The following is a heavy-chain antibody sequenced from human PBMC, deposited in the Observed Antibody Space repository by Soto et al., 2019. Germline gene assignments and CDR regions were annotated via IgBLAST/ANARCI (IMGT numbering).Heavy chain of an antibody. CDR1: GYTFTGYY. J-gene: IGHJ6*02. D-gene: IGHD1-20*01. Sequence: GASVKVSCKASGYTFTGYYMHWVRQAPGQGLEWMGRINPNSGGTNYAQKFQGRVTMTRDTSISTAYMELSRLRSDDTAVYYCARENNWNDDGDYYYYYGMDVWGQGTTVTVSS. V-gene: IGHV1-2*06. CDR3: ARENNWNDDGDYYYYYGMDV. CDR2: INPNSGGT.